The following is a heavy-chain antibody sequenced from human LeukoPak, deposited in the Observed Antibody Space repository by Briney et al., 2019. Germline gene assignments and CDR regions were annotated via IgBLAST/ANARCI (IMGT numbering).Heavy chain of an antibody. J-gene: IGHJ5*02. CDR2: IYTSRST. CDR3: AREPRLLRNWFDP. D-gene: IGHD2-15*01. V-gene: IGHV4-61*02. Sequence: SETLSLTCTVSAGSISSGNYYWSWIRQPAGKGLEWIGRIYTSRSTNYNPSLKSRVTISVDTSKNRFSLKLSSVTAADTAVYYCAREPRLLRNWFDPWGQGTLVTVSS. CDR1: AGSISSGNYY.